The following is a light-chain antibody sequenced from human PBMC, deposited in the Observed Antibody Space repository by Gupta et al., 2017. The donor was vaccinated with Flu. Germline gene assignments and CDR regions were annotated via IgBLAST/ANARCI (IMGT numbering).Light chain of an antibody. CDR2: KAS. CDR1: QSISSW. J-gene: IGKJ2*01. Sequence: DIQLTQSPFTLSASLGVRVIITCRASQSISSWLAWYQQKPGKAPKLLIYKASSIESGVPSRFSGSGSGTEFTLTISGLQPDDFATYYCQQYDNNFPFTFGQGTSLEIK. CDR3: QQYDNNFPFT. V-gene: IGKV1-5*03.